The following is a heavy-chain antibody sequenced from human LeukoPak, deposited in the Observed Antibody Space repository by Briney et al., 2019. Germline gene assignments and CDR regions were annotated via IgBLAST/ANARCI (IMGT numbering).Heavy chain of an antibody. CDR3: ARAKRFGELLDAFDI. Sequence: GGSLRLSCAASGFTFSSYEMNWVRQAPGKGLEWVSYISSSGSTIYYADSVKGRFTISRDNAKNSLYLQMNSLRAEDTAVYYCARAKRFGELLDAFDIWGQGTMVTVSS. J-gene: IGHJ3*02. V-gene: IGHV3-48*03. CDR2: ISSSGSTI. CDR1: GFTFSSYE. D-gene: IGHD3-10*01.